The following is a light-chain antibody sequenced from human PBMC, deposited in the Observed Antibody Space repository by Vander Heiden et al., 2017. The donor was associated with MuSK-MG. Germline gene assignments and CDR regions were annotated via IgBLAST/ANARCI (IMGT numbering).Light chain of an antibody. CDR2: AAS. CDR1: QYISKH. V-gene: IGKV1-27*01. J-gene: IGKJ2*01. CDR3: QRDCSAPYI. Sequence: IQITQSPSSLSASAGDRVTIPCRASQYISKHLAWYQQKPGNVPKLVIDAASTLQPGVPSRCSASGSGTEFTLTISGLQPEDVATYYCQRDCSAPYIFGQGTKMEI.